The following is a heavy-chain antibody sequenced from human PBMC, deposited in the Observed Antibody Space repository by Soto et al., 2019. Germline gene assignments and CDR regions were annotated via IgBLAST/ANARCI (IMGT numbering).Heavy chain of an antibody. J-gene: IGHJ4*02. Sequence: EVQLVESGGGLVQPGRSLRLSCAASGFTFDDYAMHWVRQAPGKGLEWVSGISWNSGSIGYADSVKGRFTISRDNAKNSLYLQMNSLRAEDTALYYCAKDNSRYSSGWLSWGQGTLVTVSS. CDR2: ISWNSGSI. D-gene: IGHD6-19*01. V-gene: IGHV3-9*01. CDR3: AKDNSRYSSGWLS. CDR1: GFTFDDYA.